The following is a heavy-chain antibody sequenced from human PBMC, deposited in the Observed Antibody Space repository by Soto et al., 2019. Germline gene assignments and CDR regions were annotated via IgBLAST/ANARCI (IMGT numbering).Heavy chain of an antibody. V-gene: IGHV4-59*01. D-gene: IGHD3-22*01. Sequence: SETLSLTCTVSGGSISSYYWSWIRQPPGKGLEWIGYIYYSGSTNYNPFLKSRVTISVDTSKNQFSLKLSSVTAADTAVYYCARAYYDSSGYYLSDFWGQGTLVPVSS. CDR3: ARAYYDSSGYYLSDF. J-gene: IGHJ4*02. CDR1: GGSISSYY. CDR2: IYYSGST.